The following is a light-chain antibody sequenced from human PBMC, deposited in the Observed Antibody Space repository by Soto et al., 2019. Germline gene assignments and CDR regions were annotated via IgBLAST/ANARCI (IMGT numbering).Light chain of an antibody. CDR3: ASWDDSLNGYV. CDR1: RSNIRSNT. V-gene: IGLV1-44*01. CDR2: SNN. J-gene: IGLJ1*01. Sequence: QSVLTQPPSASGTPGQRVTISCSGSRSNIRSNTVSWYQKFPGTAPKLLIYSNNQRPSGVPDRFSGSKSGTSASLAISGLRSEDEADYYCASWDDSLNGYVFGTGTKLTVL.